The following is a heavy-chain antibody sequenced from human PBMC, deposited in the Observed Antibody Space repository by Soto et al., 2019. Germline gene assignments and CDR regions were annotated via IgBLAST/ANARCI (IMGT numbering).Heavy chain of an antibody. CDR2: ISYDGSNK. CDR3: ARVLRSRGGRYYYGMDV. CDR1: GFTFSSYA. D-gene: IGHD2-15*01. J-gene: IGHJ6*02. V-gene: IGHV3-30-3*01. Sequence: GQLVESGGGVAQPGRSLRLSCAASGFTFSSYAMHWVRQTPGQGLEWVAVISYDGSNKYYADSVKGRFTISRDNSNGTVYLQMNSLGTEDTAVYFCARVLRSRGGRYYYGMDVWGQGTTVTVSS.